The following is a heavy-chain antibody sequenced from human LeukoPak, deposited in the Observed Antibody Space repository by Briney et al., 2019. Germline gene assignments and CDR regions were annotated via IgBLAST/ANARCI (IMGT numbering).Heavy chain of an antibody. V-gene: IGHV3-33*01. Sequence: GRSLRLSCAASGFIFSSYGMHWVRQAPGKGLEGVAVIWYDGSKKHHANSVKGRFTISRDNSKNSLYLQMNGLRAEDRAVYYCARDGCDGDCYLADYWGQGTLVTVSS. CDR2: IWYDGSKK. D-gene: IGHD2-21*02. J-gene: IGHJ4*02. CDR1: GFIFSSYG. CDR3: ARDGCDGDCYLADY.